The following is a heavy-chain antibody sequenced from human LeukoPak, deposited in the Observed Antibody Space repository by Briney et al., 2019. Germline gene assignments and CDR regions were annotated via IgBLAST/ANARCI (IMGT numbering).Heavy chain of an antibody. CDR1: GFTFSNYD. CDR2: IGSPGDT. CDR3: ARVPLRESNSAWYRYFDY. Sequence: QTGGSLRLSCAASGFTFSNYDMHWVRQVTGKGLEWVGVIGSPGDTYYAGSVKGRFTISRDNAQNSVYLQMNSLRAGDTAVYYCARVPLRESNSAWYRYFDYWGQGALVTVSS. V-gene: IGHV3-13*01. J-gene: IGHJ4*02. D-gene: IGHD6-19*01.